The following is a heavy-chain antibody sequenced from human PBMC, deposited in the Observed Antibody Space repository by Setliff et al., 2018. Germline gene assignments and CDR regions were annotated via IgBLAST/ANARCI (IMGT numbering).Heavy chain of an antibody. D-gene: IGHD3-10*01. Sequence: PSETLSLTCTVSGGSISSRNYYWGWIRQPPGKGLEWIGSIYYSGSTYYNPSLKSRITISVDTSKNQFSLKLSSVAAADTAVYYCARHVGSRGRGYNYYYYYMDVWGKGTTVTVSS. CDR1: GGSISSRNYY. CDR3: ARHVGSRGRGYNYYYYYMDV. J-gene: IGHJ6*03. CDR2: IYYSGST. V-gene: IGHV4-39*01.